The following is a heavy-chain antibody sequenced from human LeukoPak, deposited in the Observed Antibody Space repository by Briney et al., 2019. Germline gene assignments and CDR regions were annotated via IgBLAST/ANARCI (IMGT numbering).Heavy chain of an antibody. V-gene: IGHV3-48*04. J-gene: IGHJ4*02. CDR2: VSSSSRTI. D-gene: IGHD4-23*01. Sequence: GGSLRLSCTASGFTFNTYSMNWVRQAPGKGLEWVSYVSSSSRTIYYADSVKGRFTISRDNAKNSLYLQMNSLRAEDTAVYYCARDLGLYDYGGNIDFWGQGTLVTVSS. CDR3: ARDLGLYDYGGNIDF. CDR1: GFTFNTYS.